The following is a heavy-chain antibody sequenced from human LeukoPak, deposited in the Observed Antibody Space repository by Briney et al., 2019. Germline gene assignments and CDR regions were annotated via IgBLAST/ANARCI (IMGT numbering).Heavy chain of an antibody. Sequence: PGGSLSLSCAVSGFSFRNYAFQGLRQAPGKGLEWVAGISKDGRNKNHAGSVKAGFTISRDNSKDTVYFQMDSLSVEYTAVYYCARDGGTDTITTEIAYWGEGTLVTVSS. V-gene: IGHV3-30*14. J-gene: IGHJ4*02. D-gene: IGHD4-11*01. CDR3: ARDGGTDTITTEIAY. CDR1: GFSFRNYA. CDR2: ISKDGRNK.